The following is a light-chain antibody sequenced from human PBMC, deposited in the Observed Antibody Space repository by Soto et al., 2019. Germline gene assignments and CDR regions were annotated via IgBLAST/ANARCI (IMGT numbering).Light chain of an antibody. J-gene: IGKJ4*01. V-gene: IGKV1-12*01. Sequence: DIHITHSPSSVSSSVLYIFTITCLASQCISSWLAWYQQKPGKAPKLLIYAASSLQSGVPSRFSGSGSGTDFTLTISSLQPEDFATYYCQQANSFPLTFGGGTKVDIK. CDR1: QCISSW. CDR2: AAS. CDR3: QQANSFPLT.